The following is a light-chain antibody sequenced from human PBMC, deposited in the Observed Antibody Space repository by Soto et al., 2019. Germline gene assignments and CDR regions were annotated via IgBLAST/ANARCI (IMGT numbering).Light chain of an antibody. Sequence: QSVLTQPPSVSGAPGQRFTISCTGSISNIGAGYDVHWYQQRPGTAPKLLIFGNTNRPSGVPDRFSGSKSGTSASLAITGLQAEDEGDYYCQYYDSTLSARYVFGTGTKV. V-gene: IGLV1-40*01. J-gene: IGLJ1*01. CDR3: QYYDSTLSARYV. CDR2: GNT. CDR1: ISNIGAGYD.